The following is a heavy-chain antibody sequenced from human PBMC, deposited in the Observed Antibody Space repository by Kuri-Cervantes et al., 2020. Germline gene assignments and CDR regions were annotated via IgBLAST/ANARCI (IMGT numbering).Heavy chain of an antibody. CDR1: GFTFSSYA. J-gene: IGHJ6*02. CDR3: ARDGATVTTTYYYGMDV. V-gene: IGHV3-23*01. Sequence: GGSLRLSCAASGFTFSSYATSWVRQAPGKGLEWVSAISGSGGSTYYADSVKGRFTISRDNSKNTLYLQMNSLRAEDTAVYYCARDGATVTTTYYYGMDVWGQGTTVTVSS. CDR2: ISGSGGST. D-gene: IGHD4-17*01.